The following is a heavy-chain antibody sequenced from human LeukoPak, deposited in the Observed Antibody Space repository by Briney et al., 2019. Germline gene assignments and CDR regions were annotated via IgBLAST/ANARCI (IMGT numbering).Heavy chain of an antibody. V-gene: IGHV3-66*01. Sequence: GGSLRLSCAASGFTVSSNYMSWVRQAPGKGLEWVSVIYSGGSTYYADSVKGRFTISRDNSKNTLYLQVDSLRAEDTAVYYCARGPTVVNDAFDIWGQGTMVTVSS. J-gene: IGHJ3*02. CDR3: ARGPTVVNDAFDI. CDR2: IYSGGST. D-gene: IGHD4-23*01. CDR1: GFTVSSNY.